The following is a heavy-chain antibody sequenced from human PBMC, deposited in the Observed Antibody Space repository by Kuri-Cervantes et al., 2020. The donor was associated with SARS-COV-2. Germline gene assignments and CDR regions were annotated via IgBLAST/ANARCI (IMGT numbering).Heavy chain of an antibody. V-gene: IGHV3-23*03. D-gene: IGHD3-10*01. J-gene: IGHJ6*02. CDR1: GFTFSSYS. Sequence: GESLKISCAASGFTFSSYSMSWVRQAPGKGLEWVSVIYSGGSSTYYADSVKGRFTISRDNSKNTLYLQMNSLRAEDTAVYYCAGGFAMVRSMDVWGQGTTVTVSS. CDR2: IYSGGSST. CDR3: AGGFAMVRSMDV.